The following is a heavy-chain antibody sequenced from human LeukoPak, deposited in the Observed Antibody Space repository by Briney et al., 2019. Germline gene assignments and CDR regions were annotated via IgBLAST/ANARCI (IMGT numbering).Heavy chain of an antibody. Sequence: PGGSLRLSCAASGFTFSGYGMHWVRQAPGKGLEWVTLISYDGSNKYYVDSMKGRFTISRDNSKNTLYLQMNSLRADDTAVYYCARDDLRRTDYDFWSGSYYFDYWGQGTLVTVSS. V-gene: IGHV3-30*03. CDR3: ARDDLRRTDYDFWSGSYYFDY. D-gene: IGHD3-3*01. J-gene: IGHJ4*02. CDR1: GFTFSGYG. CDR2: ISYDGSNK.